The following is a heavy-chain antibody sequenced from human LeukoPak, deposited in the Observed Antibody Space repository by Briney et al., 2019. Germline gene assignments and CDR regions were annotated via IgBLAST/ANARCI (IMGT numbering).Heavy chain of an antibody. CDR3: ARDPGGVAHWGGEQSPPQYAIPNWDPDRDAFDI. J-gene: IGHJ3*02. CDR2: IYYSGST. Sequence: SETLSLTCTVSGGSISSYYWSWIRQPPGKGLEWIGYIYYSGSTNYNPSLKSRVTISVDTSKNQFSLKLSSVTAADTAVYYCARDPGGVAHWGGEQSPPQYAIPNWDPDRDAFDIWGQGTMVTVSS. CDR1: GGSISSYY. V-gene: IGHV4-59*12. D-gene: IGHD2-8*01.